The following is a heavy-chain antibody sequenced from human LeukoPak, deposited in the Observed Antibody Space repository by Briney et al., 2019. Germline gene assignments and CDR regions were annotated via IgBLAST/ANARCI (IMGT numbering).Heavy chain of an antibody. Sequence: SETLSLTCTVSGYFIANGYQWAWIRQPPGKRLEWIGSIYQSGSTYDNLSLKSRLTMSVDTSKNQFSLKMRSVTAADTAIYYCARSEINDYMRFWGQGILVTVSS. J-gene: IGHJ4*02. CDR1: GYFIANGYQ. CDR2: IYQSGST. D-gene: IGHD4-11*01. V-gene: IGHV4-38-2*02. CDR3: ARSEINDYMRF.